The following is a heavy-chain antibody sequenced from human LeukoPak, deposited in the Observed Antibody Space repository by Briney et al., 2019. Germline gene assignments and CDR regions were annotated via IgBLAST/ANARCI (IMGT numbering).Heavy chain of an antibody. J-gene: IGHJ5*02. CDR2: ISGSGGTT. D-gene: IGHD2-21*02. V-gene: IGHV3-23*01. CDR3: AKDSQIAYCGGDCAYNWFDP. Sequence: GGSLRLSCAASGFTFSSYAMSWVRQAPGKGLEWVSAISGSGGTTHYADSVKGRLTISRDNSKNTLYLQMNSLRAEDTAVHYCAKDSQIAYCGGDCAYNWFDPWGQGTLVTVSS. CDR1: GFTFSSYA.